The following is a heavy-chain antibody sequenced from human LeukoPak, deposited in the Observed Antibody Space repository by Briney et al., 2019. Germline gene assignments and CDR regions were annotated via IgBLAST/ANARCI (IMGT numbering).Heavy chain of an antibody. CDR1: GGSISSSYY. D-gene: IGHD6-13*01. Sequence: SETLSLTCTVSGGSISSSYYWGWIRQPPGKGLEWIGSIYYSGSTYYNPSLKSRVTISVDTSKNQFSLKLSSVTAADTAVYYCACLIAAAGRRDYWGQGTLVTVSS. CDR2: IYYSGST. CDR3: ACLIAAAGRRDY. J-gene: IGHJ4*02. V-gene: IGHV4-39*01.